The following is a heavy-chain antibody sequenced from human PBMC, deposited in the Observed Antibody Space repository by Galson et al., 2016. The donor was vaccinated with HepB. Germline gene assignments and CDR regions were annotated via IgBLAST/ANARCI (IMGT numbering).Heavy chain of an antibody. CDR2: IAGSGRPT. J-gene: IGHJ4*02. V-gene: IGHV3-11*01. D-gene: IGHD3-16*01. CDR3: AGGGGFSVGAYFDS. Sequence: SLRLSCAASTFTFSDYYMSWIRQAPGRGLEWISYIAGSGRPTYYADSVKGRFTISRDNAKNSLYLQMNSLRAEDTAVYYCAGGGGFSVGAYFDSWGQGTLVTVSS. CDR1: TFTFSDYY.